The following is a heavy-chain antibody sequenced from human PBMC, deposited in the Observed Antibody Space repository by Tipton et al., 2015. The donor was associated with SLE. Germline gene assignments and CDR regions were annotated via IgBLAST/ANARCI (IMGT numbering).Heavy chain of an antibody. CDR3: ARRATRRPITIFGVAKGYFDL. V-gene: IGHV4-59*12. D-gene: IGHD3-3*01. Sequence: GLVKPSETLSLTCTVSGGSISTYYWSWIRQPPGKDLEWIGYIHYSESTHYNPSLKSRVTISVDTSKNHFSLKLNSVTAADTAVYYCARRATRRPITIFGVAKGYFDLWGRGTLVTVSS. J-gene: IGHJ2*01. CDR1: GGSISTYY. CDR2: IHYSEST.